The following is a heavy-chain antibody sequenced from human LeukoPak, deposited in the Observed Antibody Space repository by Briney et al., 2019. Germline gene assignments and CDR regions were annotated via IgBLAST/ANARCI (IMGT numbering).Heavy chain of an antibody. Sequence: GGSLRLSCAASGFTVSSNYMSWVRQPPGKGLEWVSVINSGGSTNYADSVKGRFTISRANSKNTLYLQMSSLRAEDTAVYYCARDLFHWGQGTLVTVSS. CDR1: GFTVSSNY. J-gene: IGHJ4*02. D-gene: IGHD2-21*01. CDR3: ARDLFH. CDR2: INSGGST. V-gene: IGHV3-53*01.